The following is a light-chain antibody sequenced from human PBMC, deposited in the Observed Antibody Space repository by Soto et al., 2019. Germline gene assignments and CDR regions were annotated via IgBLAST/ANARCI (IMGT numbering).Light chain of an antibody. CDR2: EAI. CDR1: SSNIGGYNV. J-gene: IGLJ1*01. V-gene: IGLV2-23*01. CDR3: CSYVGATTYV. Sequence: QPVVTQPASVSASPGQSITISCSGTSSNIGGYNVVSWYQQHPGKAPKVIIYEAIRRPSGVSNRFSGSISGTTASLTISGLQADDEADYYCCSYVGATTYVFGSGTKVTVL.